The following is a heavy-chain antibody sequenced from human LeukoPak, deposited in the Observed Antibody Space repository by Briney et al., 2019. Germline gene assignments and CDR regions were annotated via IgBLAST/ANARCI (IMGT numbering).Heavy chain of an antibody. CDR1: GGSFSGYY. J-gene: IGHJ4*02. V-gene: IGHV4-34*01. Sequence: PSETLSLTCAVYGGSFSGYYWSWIRQPPGKGLEWIGEINHSGSTNYNPSLKSRVTISVDTSKNQFSLKLSSVTAADTAVYYCARDRFWSGYSPFDYWGQGTLVTVSS. CDR3: ARDRFWSGYSPFDY. D-gene: IGHD3-3*01. CDR2: INHSGST.